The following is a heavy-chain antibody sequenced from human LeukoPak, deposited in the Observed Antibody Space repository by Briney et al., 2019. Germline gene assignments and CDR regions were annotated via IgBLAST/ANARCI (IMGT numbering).Heavy chain of an antibody. D-gene: IGHD3-9*01. J-gene: IGHJ4*02. CDR1: GFTFSIYG. V-gene: IGHV3-23*01. CDR3: ARKDDILTGVFDY. CDR2: ISGSASGHIT. Sequence: GGSLRLSCAASGFTFSIYGMSWVRQSPGKGLEWVSAISGSASGHITNYADSVKGRFTISRDNAKNSLYLQMNSLRAEDTAVYYCARKDDILTGVFDYWGQGTLVTVSS.